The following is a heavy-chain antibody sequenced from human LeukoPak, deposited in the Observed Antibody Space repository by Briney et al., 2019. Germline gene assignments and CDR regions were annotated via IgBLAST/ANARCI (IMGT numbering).Heavy chain of an antibody. J-gene: IGHJ4*02. V-gene: IGHV1-69*13. CDR1: GGTFNNYG. CDR2: IIPIFDTP. Sequence: GASVKVSCKASGGTFNNYGINWVRQAPAQGLEWMGGIIPIFDTPYYAQNFQDRFTITADESTSTAYMELTSLRSEDTAMYYCARVGFTTGFDYWGQGTLVTVSS. CDR3: ARVGFTTGFDY. D-gene: IGHD1-1*01.